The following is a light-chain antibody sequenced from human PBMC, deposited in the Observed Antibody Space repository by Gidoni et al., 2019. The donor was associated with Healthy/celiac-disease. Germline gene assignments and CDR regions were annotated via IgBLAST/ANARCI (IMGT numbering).Light chain of an antibody. V-gene: IGLV2-14*01. Sequence: QSALTQPASVSGSPGQSITISCTGTSSDVGGYNYVSWYQQHPGKAPKRMIYDVSNRPSGVSNRFSGSKSGNTASLTISGLQAEDEADYYCSSYTSSSTLVVFGTVTKVTVL. CDR2: DVS. CDR1: SSDVGGYNY. CDR3: SSYTSSSTLVV. J-gene: IGLJ1*01.